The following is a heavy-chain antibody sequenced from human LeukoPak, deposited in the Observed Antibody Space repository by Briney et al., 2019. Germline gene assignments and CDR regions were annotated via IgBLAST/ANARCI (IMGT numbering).Heavy chain of an antibody. Sequence: SETLSLTCTVSGGSISSYYWSWIRQPPGKGLEWIGYIYTSGSTNYNPSFKSRVTISVDTSKNQFSLKLSSVTAADTAVYYCARVVGGPPKLKNHYYYYYYMDVWGKGTTVTVSS. J-gene: IGHJ6*03. D-gene: IGHD2-15*01. CDR3: ARVVGGPPKLKNHYYYYYYMDV. CDR1: GGSISSYY. V-gene: IGHV4-4*09. CDR2: IYTSGST.